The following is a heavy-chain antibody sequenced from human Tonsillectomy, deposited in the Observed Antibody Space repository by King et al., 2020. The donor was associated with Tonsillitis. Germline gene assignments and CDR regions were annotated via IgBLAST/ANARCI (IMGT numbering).Heavy chain of an antibody. V-gene: IGHV4-31*03. J-gene: IGHJ4*02. Sequence: VQLQESGPGLVKPSQTPSLTCTVSGGSISSGGCYWSWIRQHPGKGLEWIGYIYYSGITYYKPSLKSRVTISLDTSKNQFSLKLSSVTAADTAIYYCARERRYCSGGTCYGDFDYCGQGILVTVSS. CDR1: GGSISSGGCY. CDR3: ARERRYCSGGTCYGDFDY. D-gene: IGHD2-15*01. CDR2: IYYSGIT.